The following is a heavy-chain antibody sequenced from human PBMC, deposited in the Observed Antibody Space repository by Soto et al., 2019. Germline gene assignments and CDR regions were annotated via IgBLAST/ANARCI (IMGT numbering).Heavy chain of an antibody. Sequence: SETLSLTCTVSGSTIIGSYCSWIRQPPGKGLEWIGYVYYTGTSDYSPSLQTRVTISADRSKNQFSLKLRSVTPADSGVYYCARVSIAAAGFNYYYGMDVWGPGTTVTVSS. D-gene: IGHD6-13*01. J-gene: IGHJ6*02. CDR1: GSTIIGSY. CDR3: ARVSIAAAGFNYYYGMDV. CDR2: VYYTGTS. V-gene: IGHV4-59*01.